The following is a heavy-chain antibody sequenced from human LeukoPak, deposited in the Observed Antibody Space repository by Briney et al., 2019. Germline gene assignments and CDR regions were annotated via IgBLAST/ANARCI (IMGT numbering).Heavy chain of an antibody. CDR3: ARVLAKGITIFGVVVDYYFDY. Sequence: PSETLSLTCTVSGGSISSSSYYWGRIRQPPGKGLEWIGSIYYSGSTYYNPSLKSRVTISVDTSKNQFSLKLSSVTAADTAVYYCARVLAKGITIFGVVVDYYFDYWGQGTLVTVSS. CDR2: IYYSGST. V-gene: IGHV4-39*07. CDR1: GGSISSSSYY. D-gene: IGHD3-3*01. J-gene: IGHJ4*02.